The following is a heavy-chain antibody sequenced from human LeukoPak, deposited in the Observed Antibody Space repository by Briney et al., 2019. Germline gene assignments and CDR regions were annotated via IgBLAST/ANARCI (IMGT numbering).Heavy chain of an antibody. CDR2: INQDGSAR. D-gene: IGHD1-1*01. Sequence: GGSLRLSCAASGFTFSRYWMSWVRQAPGKGLEWAANINQDGSARYHVDSVRGRFTISRDNARNSLFLQMDSLRAEDTAVYYCATMGLEPLPYYFDYWGQGTLVTASS. CDR1: GFTFSRYW. V-gene: IGHV3-7*01. CDR3: ATMGLEPLPYYFDY. J-gene: IGHJ4*02.